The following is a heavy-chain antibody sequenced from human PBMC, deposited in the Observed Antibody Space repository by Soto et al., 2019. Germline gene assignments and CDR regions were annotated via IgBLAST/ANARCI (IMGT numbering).Heavy chain of an antibody. Sequence: AASVKVSCKASGYTFTSYGISWVRQAPGQGLEWMGWISAYNGNTNYAQKLQGRVTMTTDTSTSTAYMELRSLRSDDTAVYYCARVSYTGWLHYMDVWGKGTTVTVSS. CDR3: ARVSYTGWLHYMDV. CDR1: GYTFTSYG. CDR2: ISAYNGNT. V-gene: IGHV1-18*01. J-gene: IGHJ6*03. D-gene: IGHD2-15*01.